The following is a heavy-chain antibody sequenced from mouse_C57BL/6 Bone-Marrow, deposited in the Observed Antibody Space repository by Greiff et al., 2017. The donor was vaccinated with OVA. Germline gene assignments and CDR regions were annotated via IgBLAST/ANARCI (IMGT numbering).Heavy chain of an antibody. V-gene: IGHV1-72*01. CDR1: GYTFTSYW. J-gene: IGHJ4*01. CDR3: ARENYGGLYAMDY. D-gene: IGHD1-1*01. Sequence: QVQLQQPGAELVKPGASVKLSCKASGYTFTSYWMPWVKQRPGRGLEWIGRIAPNSGGTKYNEKFKSKATLTVDKPSSTAYMQLSSLTSEDSAVYDGARENYGGLYAMDYWGQGTSVTVSS. CDR2: IAPNSGGT.